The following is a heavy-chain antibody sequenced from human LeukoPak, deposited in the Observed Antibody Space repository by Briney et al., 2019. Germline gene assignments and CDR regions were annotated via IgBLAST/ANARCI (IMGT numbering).Heavy chain of an antibody. Sequence: SETLSLTCAVYGGSFSGYYWSWIRQPPGKGLEWIGEINRSGSTNYNPSLKSRVTISVDTSKNQFSLKLSSVTAADTAVYYCATRPYYYDSSGYYYYYYFDYWGQGTLVTVSS. CDR3: ATRPYYYDSSGYYYYYYFDY. CDR1: GGSFSGYY. V-gene: IGHV4-34*01. CDR2: INRSGST. J-gene: IGHJ4*02. D-gene: IGHD3-22*01.